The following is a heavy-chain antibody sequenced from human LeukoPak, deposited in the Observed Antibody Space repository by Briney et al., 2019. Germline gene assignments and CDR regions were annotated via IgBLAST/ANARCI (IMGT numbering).Heavy chain of an antibody. Sequence: GRSLRLSCAASGFTFSSYGMHWVRQAPGKGLEWVAVIWYDGSNKYYADSVKGRFAISKDNSKNTLYLQMSSLRAEDTAVYYCARDRSVAYFDYWGQGTLVTVSS. CDR2: IWYDGSNK. CDR3: ARDRSVAYFDY. D-gene: IGHD6-19*01. CDR1: GFTFSSYG. J-gene: IGHJ4*02. V-gene: IGHV3-33*01.